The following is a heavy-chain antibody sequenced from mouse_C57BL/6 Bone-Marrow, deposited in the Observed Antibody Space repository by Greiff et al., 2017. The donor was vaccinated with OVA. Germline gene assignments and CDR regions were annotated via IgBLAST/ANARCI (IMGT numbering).Heavy chain of an antibody. CDR2: INPSNGGT. D-gene: IGHD2-5*01. CDR1: GYTFTSYW. Sequence: QVQLQQPGTELVKPGASVKLSCKASGYTFTSYWMHWVKQRPGQGLKWIGNINPSNGGTNYNEKFKSKATLTVDKSSSTAYMQLSSLTSEDSAVYYCAGGLSNSAWFAYWGQGTLVTVSA. CDR3: AGGLSNSAWFAY. J-gene: IGHJ3*01. V-gene: IGHV1-53*01.